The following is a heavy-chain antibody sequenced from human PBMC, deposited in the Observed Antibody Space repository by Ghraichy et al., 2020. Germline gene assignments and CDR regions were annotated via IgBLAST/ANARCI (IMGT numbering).Heavy chain of an antibody. D-gene: IGHD4-23*01. Sequence: GGSLRLSCAASGFTFNNYAMSWVRQAPGMGLEWVSAISGSADTTYYANSVRGRFTISRDNSKNSVYLQMNSLRAEDTAVYYCAWHSRWSDFDCWGQGTLVTVSS. CDR3: AWHSRWSDFDC. V-gene: IGHV3-23*01. J-gene: IGHJ4*02. CDR2: ISGSADTT. CDR1: GFTFNNYA.